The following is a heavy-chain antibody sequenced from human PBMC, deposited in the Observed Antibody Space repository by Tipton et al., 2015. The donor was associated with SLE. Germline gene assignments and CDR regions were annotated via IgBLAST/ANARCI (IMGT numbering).Heavy chain of an antibody. Sequence: GLVKPSETLSLTCAVYGGSFSGYYWSWIRQPPGKGLEWIGEINHGGSTNYNPSLKSRVTISVDTSKNQFSLKLNSVTDADTAVYYCARDPHWGSSRSYYFDNWGQGPLFTVSS. CDR1: GGSFSGYY. V-gene: IGHV4-34*01. J-gene: IGHJ4*02. CDR2: INHGGST. CDR3: ARDPHWGSSRSYYFDN. D-gene: IGHD7-27*01.